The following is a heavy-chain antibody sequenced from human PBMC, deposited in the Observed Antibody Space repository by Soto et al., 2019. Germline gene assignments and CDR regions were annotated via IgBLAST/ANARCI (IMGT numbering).Heavy chain of an antibody. J-gene: IGHJ4*02. CDR2: ISYGGST. V-gene: IGHV4-31*03. CDR1: GGSINSGGYC. Sequence: QVQLQESGPGLVKPSQTLSLTCTVSGGSINSGGYCWSWIRQHPGKGLDWIGCISYGGSTSYNPSLKSRVTISVDTSTNQFSLKLTYVTAADTAVYYCSRGILVWGQGALITVSS. D-gene: IGHD5-18*01. CDR3: SRGILV.